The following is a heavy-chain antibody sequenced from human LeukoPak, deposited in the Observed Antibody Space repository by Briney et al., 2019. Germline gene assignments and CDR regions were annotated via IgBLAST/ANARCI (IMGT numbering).Heavy chain of an antibody. J-gene: IGHJ4*02. D-gene: IGHD6-19*01. CDR1: GYTLTSYA. V-gene: IGHV7-4-1*02. CDR3: ATPAHRSRGWFTFDY. CDR2: INTNTGNP. Sequence: ASVKVSCKASGYTLTSYAMNWVRQAPGQGLEWMGWINTNTGNPTYAQGFTGRFVFSLDTSVSTAYLQISSLKAEDTAVYYCATPAHRSRGWFTFDYWGQGTLVTVSS.